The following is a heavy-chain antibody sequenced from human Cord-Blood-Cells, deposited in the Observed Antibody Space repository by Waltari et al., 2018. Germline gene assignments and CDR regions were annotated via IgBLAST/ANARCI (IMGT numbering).Heavy chain of an antibody. CDR1: GGTFSSYA. J-gene: IGHJ4*02. CDR3: ARNPTYYYDSSGYFFDY. V-gene: IGHV1-69*01. CDR2: IIPIFGKA. Sequence: QVQLVQSGAEVKKPGSSVKVSCKASGGTFSSYAISWVRQAPGQGLEWMGGIIPIFGKANYAQKFQGRVTITADESTSTAYMELSSLRSEDTAVYYCARNPTYYYDSSGYFFDYWGQGTLVTVSS. D-gene: IGHD3-22*01.